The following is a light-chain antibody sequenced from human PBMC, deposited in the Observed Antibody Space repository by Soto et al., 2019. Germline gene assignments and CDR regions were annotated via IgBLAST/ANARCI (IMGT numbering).Light chain of an antibody. CDR2: GAS. V-gene: IGKV3-20*01. Sequence: EIVLTQSPGTLSLSPGEGAILSCRASQSVTSTYLAWYQQKSGQAPRLLIYGASSRATGIPDRFSGSGSGTDFTLTVSRLEPEDFAVYYCQQYGSSPFTFGPGTKVDIK. CDR3: QQYGSSPFT. CDR1: QSVTSTY. J-gene: IGKJ3*01.